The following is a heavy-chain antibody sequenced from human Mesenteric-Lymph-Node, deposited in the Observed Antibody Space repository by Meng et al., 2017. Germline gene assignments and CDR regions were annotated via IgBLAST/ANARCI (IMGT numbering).Heavy chain of an antibody. CDR3: ARRYGASAYNWFDP. Sequence: QVTLPLWGAGLFKPSETLSLTCAVYGVYFSGYYWSWIRQPPGKGLEWIGEINHSGSTNYNPSLKSRVTISVDMSKNQFSLKLSSVTAADTAVYYCARRYGASAYNWFDPWGQGTLVTVSS. V-gene: IGHV4-34*01. CDR2: INHSGST. J-gene: IGHJ5*02. D-gene: IGHD4-17*01. CDR1: GVYFSGYY.